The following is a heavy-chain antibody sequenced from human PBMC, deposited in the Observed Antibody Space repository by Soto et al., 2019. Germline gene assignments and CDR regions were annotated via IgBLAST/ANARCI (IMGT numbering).Heavy chain of an antibody. D-gene: IGHD4-4*01. CDR1: GFTFSSYW. J-gene: IGHJ6*02. Sequence: GGSLRLSCAASGFTFSSYWMSWVRQAPGRGLEWVANIKQDGSEKYYVDSVKGRFTISRDNAKNSLYLQMNSLRAEDTAVYYCARETHYSNYDYYGMDVWGQGTTVTVSS. V-gene: IGHV3-7*03. CDR2: IKQDGSEK. CDR3: ARETHYSNYDYYGMDV.